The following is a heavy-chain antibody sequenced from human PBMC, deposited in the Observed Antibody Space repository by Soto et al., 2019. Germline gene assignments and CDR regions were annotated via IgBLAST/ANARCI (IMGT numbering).Heavy chain of an antibody. J-gene: IGHJ5*01. CDR1: GLTYSDYS. Sequence: EVKLVQSGGASVQSGGSLRLACAVSGLTYSDYSMNWVRQAPGKGLEWISYISPSGSPLYYADSVKGRFTISRDNAKNSLFRQMNSLRGEDTAVYYCATRHGHNWNDFWGQGTVVTVSS. CDR3: ATRHGHNWNDF. V-gene: IGHV3-48*01. CDR2: ISPSGSPL.